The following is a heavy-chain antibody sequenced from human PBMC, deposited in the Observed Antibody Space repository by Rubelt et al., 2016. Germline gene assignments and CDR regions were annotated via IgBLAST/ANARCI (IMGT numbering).Heavy chain of an antibody. V-gene: IGHV4-34*01. J-gene: IGHJ4*02. Sequence: GKGLEWIGEINHSGSTNYNPSLKSRVTISVDTSKNQFSLKLSSVTAADTAVYYCARQDENYYDSSGYFNWGQGTLVTVSS. CDR2: INHSGST. CDR3: ARQDENYYDSSGYFN. D-gene: IGHD3-22*01.